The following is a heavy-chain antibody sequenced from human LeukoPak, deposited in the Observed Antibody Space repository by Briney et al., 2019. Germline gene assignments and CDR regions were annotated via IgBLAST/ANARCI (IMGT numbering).Heavy chain of an antibody. V-gene: IGHV4-59*11. Sequence: SETLSLTCTVPGASISGHYWTWIRQPPGKELEWIGYISHIGSTNYNPSLKSRVTISVDTSRNQFSLKLTTVTAADTAVYYCARDRISINALDMWGQGTMVTVSS. CDR1: GASISGHY. D-gene: IGHD1-14*01. CDR3: ARDRISINALDM. CDR2: ISHIGST. J-gene: IGHJ3*02.